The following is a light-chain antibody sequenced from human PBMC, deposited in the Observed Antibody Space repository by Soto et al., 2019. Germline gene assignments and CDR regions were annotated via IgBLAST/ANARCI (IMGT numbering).Light chain of an antibody. CDR1: SGHSSYA. CDR2: LNSDGSH. CDR3: QTWGTGPLV. J-gene: IGLJ2*01. V-gene: IGLV4-69*01. Sequence: QLVLTQSPSASASLGASVKLTCTLSSGHSSYAIAWHQQQPEKGPRYLMKLNSDGSHSKGDGIPDRFSSSSSGAERYLTISSLQSEDEADYYCQTWGTGPLVFGGGTKLTVL.